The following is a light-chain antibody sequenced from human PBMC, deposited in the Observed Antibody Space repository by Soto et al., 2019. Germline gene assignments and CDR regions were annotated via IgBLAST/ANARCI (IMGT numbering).Light chain of an antibody. J-gene: IGKJ1*01. CDR3: QQYNTDET. V-gene: IGKV1-5*01. CDR1: QSISSW. CDR2: DAS. Sequence: DIQMTQSPSTLSASVGDRVTITCRASQSISSWLAWYQQKAGKAPKVLIYDASSLESGVPSRFSGSGSGTEFTLTISSLQPDDFATYYCQQYNTDETFGQGTKVDIK.